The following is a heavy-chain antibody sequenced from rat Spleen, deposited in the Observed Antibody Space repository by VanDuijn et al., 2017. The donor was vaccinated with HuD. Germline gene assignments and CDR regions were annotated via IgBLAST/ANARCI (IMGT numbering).Heavy chain of an antibody. D-gene: IGHD1-7*01. CDR3: ARHDWGFAY. V-gene: IGHV5-19*01. CDR1: GFTFNNYG. CDR2: ISPTGGST. Sequence: EVQLVESGGGLVQPGRSLKLSCAASGFTFNNYGMHWIRQAPTKGLEWVTSISPTGGSTYYRDSVKGRFTISRDTAKSTLYLLMNSRRSEDTATYYCARHDWGFAYWGQGTLVTVSS. J-gene: IGHJ3*01.